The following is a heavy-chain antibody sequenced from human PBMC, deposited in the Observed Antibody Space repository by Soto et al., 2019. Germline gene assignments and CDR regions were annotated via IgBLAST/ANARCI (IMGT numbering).Heavy chain of an antibody. D-gene: IGHD3-16*01. CDR2: ISGSGGRS. Sequence: EVQLLDSGGGLVQPGGSLRLSCAASGFTFGNYAMTWVRQGPGKGLEGVSGISGSGGRSYYADSVKGRFTISRDNSKSTLYLQMNSLRAEDTAVYYCAKAYFVWSSEQPYYFDYWGQGTLVTVSS. CDR1: GFTFGNYA. V-gene: IGHV3-23*01. J-gene: IGHJ4*02. CDR3: AKAYFVWSSEQPYYFDY.